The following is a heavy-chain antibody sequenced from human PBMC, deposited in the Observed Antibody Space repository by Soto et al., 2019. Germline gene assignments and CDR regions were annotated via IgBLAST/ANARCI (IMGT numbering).Heavy chain of an antibody. D-gene: IGHD6-13*01. J-gene: IGHJ4*02. V-gene: IGHV4-30-2*01. CDR3: ASGQQLVRHY. CDR1: GGSISSGGYS. Sequence: QLQLQESGSGLVKPSQTLSLTCAVSGGSISSGGYSWSWIRQPPGKGLEWIGYMYHRGSTYYNPSLKSRFTLSVDRSENQSSLKLTSVPAADTAVYYCASGQQLVRHYWGQGTLVTVSS. CDR2: MYHRGST.